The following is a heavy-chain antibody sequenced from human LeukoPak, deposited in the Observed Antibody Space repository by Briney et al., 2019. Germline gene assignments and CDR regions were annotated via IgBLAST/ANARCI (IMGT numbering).Heavy chain of an antibody. CDR2: THTNGGST. J-gene: IGHJ4*02. V-gene: IGHV3-20*04. CDR3: ARSKMGSSGYYLDY. CDR1: GFTFDAYG. Sequence: GESLRLSCAASGFTFDAYGMSWVRQPPGKGLEWVSCTHTNGGSTGYGNFVKGRLTISRDNAKNSLYLQMNSLRAEDTALYYSARSKMGSSGYYLDYWGQGNLVTVSS. D-gene: IGHD3-22*01.